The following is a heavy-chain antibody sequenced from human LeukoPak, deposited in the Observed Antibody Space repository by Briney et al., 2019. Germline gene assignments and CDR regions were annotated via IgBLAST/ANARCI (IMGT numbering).Heavy chain of an antibody. V-gene: IGHV3-23*01. D-gene: IGHD3-10*01. CDR3: ANRYGSGSYPIDY. CDR2: ISGSGGST. J-gene: IGHJ4*02. Sequence: PRGSLRLSGAASGFTFSSYAMSWVRQAPGKGLEWVSAISGSGGSTYYADSVKGRFTISRDNSKNTLYLQMNSLRAEDTAVYYCANRYGSGSYPIDYWGQGTLVTVSS. CDR1: GFTFSSYA.